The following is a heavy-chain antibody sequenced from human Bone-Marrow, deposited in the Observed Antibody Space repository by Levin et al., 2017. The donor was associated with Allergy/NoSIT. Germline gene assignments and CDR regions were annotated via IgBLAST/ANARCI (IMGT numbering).Heavy chain of an antibody. CDR3: ASFQQLAPVDFDHYDYYMDV. V-gene: IGHV4-59*01. Sequence: SETLSLTCTVSGGSISSYYWSWIRQPPGKGLEWIGYIYYSGSTNYNPSLKSRVTISVDTSKNQFSLKLSSVTAADTAVYYCASFQQLAPVDFDHYDYYMDVWGKGTTVTVSS. D-gene: IGHD6-13*01. CDR1: GGSISSYY. CDR2: IYYSGST. J-gene: IGHJ6*03.